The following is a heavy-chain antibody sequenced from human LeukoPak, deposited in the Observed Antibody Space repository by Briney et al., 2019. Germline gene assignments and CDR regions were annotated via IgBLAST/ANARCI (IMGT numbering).Heavy chain of an antibody. Sequence: SETLSLTCAVYGGSFSGYYWSWIRQPPGKGLEWIGEINHSGSTNYNPSLKSRVTISVDTSKNQFSLKLSSVTAADTAVYYCARGIRRIAAAGSRFDYWGREPWSPSPQ. CDR1: GGSFSGYY. CDR3: ARGIRRIAAAGSRFDY. D-gene: IGHD6-13*01. CDR2: INHSGST. V-gene: IGHV4-34*01. J-gene: IGHJ4*02.